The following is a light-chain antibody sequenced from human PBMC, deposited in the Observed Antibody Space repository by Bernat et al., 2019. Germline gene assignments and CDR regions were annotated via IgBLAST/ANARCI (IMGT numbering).Light chain of an antibody. CDR1: QRFLYN. Sequence: IVMTQSPATLSLSPGERATLSCRASQRFLYNLAWYQQKPGRAPRLLIFDTSTRATGVPARFSGSRSGAEFTLTISSLQSEDFAVYYCNQYNNWPQTFGQGTKVEI. V-gene: IGKV3-15*01. CDR2: DTS. J-gene: IGKJ1*01. CDR3: NQYNNWPQT.